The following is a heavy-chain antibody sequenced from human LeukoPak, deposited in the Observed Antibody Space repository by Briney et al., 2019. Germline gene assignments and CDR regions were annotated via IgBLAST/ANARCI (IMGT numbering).Heavy chain of an antibody. CDR2: IYHSGST. CDR1: GGSISSYY. D-gene: IGHD2-21*01. Sequence: SETLSLTCTVSGGSISSYYWSWIRQPPGKGLEWIGSIYHSGSTYYNPSLKSRVTISVDTSKNQFSLKLSSVTAADTAVYYCARHEVASYFDYWGQGTLVTVSS. CDR3: ARHEVASYFDY. V-gene: IGHV4-59*08. J-gene: IGHJ4*02.